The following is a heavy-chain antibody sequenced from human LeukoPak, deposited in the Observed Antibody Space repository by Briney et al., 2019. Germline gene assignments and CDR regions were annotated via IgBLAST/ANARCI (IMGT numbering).Heavy chain of an antibody. J-gene: IGHJ3*02. CDR3: VRDYVYAFDI. CDR1: GFTFSSYG. D-gene: IGHD3-16*01. CDR2: ISYDGSNK. V-gene: IGHV3-30*03. Sequence: PGGSLRLSCAASGFTFSSYGMHWVRQAPGKGLEWVAVISYDGSNKYYADSVKGRFTISTDTAKSSLFLQMNGLSADDTAVYYCVRDYVYAFDIWGQGTMVTVSS.